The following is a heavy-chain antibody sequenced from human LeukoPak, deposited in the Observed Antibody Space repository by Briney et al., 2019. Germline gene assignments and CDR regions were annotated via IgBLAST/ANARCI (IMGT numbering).Heavy chain of an antibody. CDR1: GYTFTGYY. V-gene: IGHV1-2*02. J-gene: IGHJ4*02. CDR2: INPNSGGT. CDR3: ARGPIYGDYFDY. D-gene: IGHD4-17*01. Sequence: ASVKVSCKASGYTFTGYYIHWVRQAPGQGLEWMGWINPNSGGTNYAQKFQGRVTMTRDTSISTAYMELSRLRSDDTAVYYCARGPIYGDYFDYWGQGTLVTVSS.